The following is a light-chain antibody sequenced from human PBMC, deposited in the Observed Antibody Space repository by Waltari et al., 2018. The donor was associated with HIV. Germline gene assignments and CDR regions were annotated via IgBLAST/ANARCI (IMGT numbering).Light chain of an antibody. CDR1: SSDVGAYNY. Sequence: QSALTQPPSASGSPGQSVTITCTGTSSDVGAYNYVSWYQQHPGKAPKLMLYEVNKPPSGVPARFSGSKSGNTASLTVSGLQAEDEADYFCSSYAGGNNLFGGGTKLTVL. J-gene: IGLJ2*01. V-gene: IGLV2-8*01. CDR2: EVN. CDR3: SSYAGGNNL.